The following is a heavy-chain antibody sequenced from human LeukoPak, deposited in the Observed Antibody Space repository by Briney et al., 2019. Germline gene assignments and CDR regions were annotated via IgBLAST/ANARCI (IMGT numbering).Heavy chain of an antibody. CDR2: ISSSGSTI. V-gene: IGHV3-48*03. Sequence: GGSLRLSCAASGFTFSSYEMNWVRQAPGKGLEWVSYISSSGSTIYYAASVKGRFTISRDNAKNSLYLQMTSLRAEDTATYYCARDPGSGNTNGYMDVWGKGTTVIVSS. J-gene: IGHJ6*03. CDR3: ARDPGSGNTNGYMDV. D-gene: IGHD2-15*01. CDR1: GFTFSSYE.